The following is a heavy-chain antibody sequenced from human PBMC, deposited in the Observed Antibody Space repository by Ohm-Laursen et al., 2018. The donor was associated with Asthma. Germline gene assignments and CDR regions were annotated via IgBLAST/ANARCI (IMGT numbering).Heavy chain of an antibody. CDR2: ISTASTFI. J-gene: IGHJ1*01. CDR1: GYTFSRYS. D-gene: IGHD1-26*01. Sequence: SLRLSCAASGYTFSRYSIHWVRQAPGKGLEWVASISTASTFIYCADSVRGRFTTSRDNARNLVFLQMNSLRAEDTALYYCARIGPEWELPGREYSLHHWGQGTQVTVSS. CDR3: ARIGPEWELPGREYSLHH. V-gene: IGHV3-21*01.